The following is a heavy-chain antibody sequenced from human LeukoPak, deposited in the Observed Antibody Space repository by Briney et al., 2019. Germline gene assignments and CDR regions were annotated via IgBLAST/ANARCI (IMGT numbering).Heavy chain of an antibody. Sequence: PSETLSLTCTVSGASISSYYWNWIRQPPGKGLEWIAYMFYNVSTNYSPSLKSRVTISVDTSKNQFSLRLISVTAADTAVYFCARQGSGRAFDIWGQGTMVTVSS. CDR3: ARQGSGRAFDI. J-gene: IGHJ3*02. CDR1: GASISSYY. V-gene: IGHV4-59*08. CDR2: MFYNVST.